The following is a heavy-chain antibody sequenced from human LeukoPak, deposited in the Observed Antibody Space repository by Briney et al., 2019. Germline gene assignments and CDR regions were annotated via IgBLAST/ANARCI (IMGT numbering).Heavy chain of an antibody. CDR2: INPNSGGT. CDR1: GYTFTTYY. D-gene: IGHD2-2*01. Sequence: ASVKVSCKASGYTFTTYYVHWVRQAPGQGLEWMGWINPNSGGTNYAQKFQGRVTMTRDTSISTAYMELSRLRSDDTAVYYCAATYCSSTSCRSFAFDIWGQGTMVTVSS. J-gene: IGHJ3*02. V-gene: IGHV1-2*02. CDR3: AATYCSSTSCRSFAFDI.